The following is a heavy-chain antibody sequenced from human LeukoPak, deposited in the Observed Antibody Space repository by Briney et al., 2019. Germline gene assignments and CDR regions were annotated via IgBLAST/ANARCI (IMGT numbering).Heavy chain of an antibody. CDR1: GFTFSSYS. D-gene: IGHD3-22*01. V-gene: IGHV3-21*01. CDR3: ARESFLPAVVSPHFDY. J-gene: IGHJ4*02. Sequence: GGSLRLSCAASGFTFSSYSMTWVRQAPGKGLEWVSSISSSSSYIYYADSVKGRFTISRDNAKNSLYLQMNSLRAEDTAVYYCARESFLPAVVSPHFDYWGQGTLVTVSS. CDR2: ISSSSSYI.